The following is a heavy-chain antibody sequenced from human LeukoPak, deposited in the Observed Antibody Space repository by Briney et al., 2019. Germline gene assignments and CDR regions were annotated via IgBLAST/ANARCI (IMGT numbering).Heavy chain of an antibody. V-gene: IGHV3-53*01. J-gene: IGHJ4*02. CDR2: IYSGGST. CDR1: GFTVSSNY. CDR3: ARAPHGSHEGDY. D-gene: IGHD1-26*01. Sequence: PGGSLRLSCAASGFTVSSNYMSWVRQAPGKGLECVSVIYSGGSTYYADSVKGRFTISRDNSKNTLYLQMNSLRAEDTAVYYCARAPHGSHEGDYWGQGTLVAVSS.